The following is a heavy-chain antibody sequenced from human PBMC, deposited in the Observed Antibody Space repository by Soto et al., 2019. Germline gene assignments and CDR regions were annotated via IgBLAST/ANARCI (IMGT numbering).Heavy chain of an antibody. CDR3: AREDGVVGSSSAFDH. J-gene: IGHJ4*02. Sequence: KAGGSLRLSCVFSGFTFSTSTMNWVRQAPGKGLEWVSSINGRSNYVYYADSVKGRFTISRDNAKNSLYLQMNRLRAEDTAIYYCAREDGVVGSSSAFDHWGLGTLVTVSS. V-gene: IGHV3-21*01. D-gene: IGHD1-26*01. CDR2: INGRSNYV. CDR1: GFTFSTST.